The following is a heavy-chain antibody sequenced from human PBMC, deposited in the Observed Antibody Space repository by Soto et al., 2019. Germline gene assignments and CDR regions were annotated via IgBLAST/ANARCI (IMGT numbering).Heavy chain of an antibody. CDR1: GFTFSSYA. J-gene: IGHJ6*02. CDR3: AKDAYSSSSFYYYYGMDV. V-gene: IGHV3-23*01. Sequence: EVQLLESGGGLVQPGGSLRLSCAASGFTFSSYAMSWVRQAPGKGLEWVSAISGSGGRTYYADSVKGRFTISRDNSKNTLYLQMNSLRAEDTAVYYCAKDAYSSSSFYYYYGMDVWGQGTTVTVSS. D-gene: IGHD6-6*01. CDR2: ISGSGGRT.